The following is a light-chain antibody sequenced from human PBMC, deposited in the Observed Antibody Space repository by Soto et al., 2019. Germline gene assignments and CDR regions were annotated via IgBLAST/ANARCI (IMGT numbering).Light chain of an antibody. Sequence: QSVLTQPPSVSGAPGQRVTISCTGSSSNIGAGYDVHWYQQLPGTAPKFLIYGNSNRPSGVPDRFSGSKSGTSASLNITGLQAEDEADYYYQSYDSSLSVVVFGGGTQLTVL. CDR2: GNS. V-gene: IGLV1-40*01. CDR3: QSYDSSLSVVV. CDR1: SSNIGAGYD. J-gene: IGLJ2*01.